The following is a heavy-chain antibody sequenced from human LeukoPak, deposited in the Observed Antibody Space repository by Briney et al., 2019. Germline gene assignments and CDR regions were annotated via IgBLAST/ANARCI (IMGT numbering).Heavy chain of an antibody. Sequence: ASVKVSCKASGYTFTGYYMHWVRQAPGQGLEWMGWINPNSGGTNYAQKFQGRVTMTRDTSISTAYMELSRLRSDDTAVYYYARVGLELYDAFDIWGQGTMVTVSS. CDR1: GYTFTGYY. J-gene: IGHJ3*02. V-gene: IGHV1-2*02. D-gene: IGHD1-1*01. CDR3: ARVGLELYDAFDI. CDR2: INPNSGGT.